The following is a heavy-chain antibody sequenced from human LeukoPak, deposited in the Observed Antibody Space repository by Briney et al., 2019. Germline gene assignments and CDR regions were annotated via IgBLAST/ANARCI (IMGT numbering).Heavy chain of an antibody. V-gene: IGHV4-59*02. CDR2: IYYTGST. Sequence: TSETLSLTCTISGGSVSDYYWSWIRQSPGKGLEWIGYIYYTGSTTYNPSLKSRVTISADTSKNQFSLKLSSVTAADTAVYYCASRKLGNDYWGQGTLVTVSS. CDR3: ASRKLGNDY. CDR1: GGSVSDYY. J-gene: IGHJ4*02. D-gene: IGHD7-27*01.